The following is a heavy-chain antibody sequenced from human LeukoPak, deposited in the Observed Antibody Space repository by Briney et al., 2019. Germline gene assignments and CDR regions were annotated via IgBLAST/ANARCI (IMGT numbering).Heavy chain of an antibody. CDR1: GFTFSSYG. V-gene: IGHV3-30*02. CDR2: MRYDGSNK. Sequence: GGSLRLSCAASGFTFSSYGMHWVRQAPGKGLEWVAFMRYDGSNKYYADSVKGRFTISRDNSKNTLYLQMNSLRAEDTAVYYCAKHSGPYGSGSYFDYWGQGTLVTVSS. J-gene: IGHJ4*02. CDR3: AKHSGPYGSGSYFDY. D-gene: IGHD3-10*01.